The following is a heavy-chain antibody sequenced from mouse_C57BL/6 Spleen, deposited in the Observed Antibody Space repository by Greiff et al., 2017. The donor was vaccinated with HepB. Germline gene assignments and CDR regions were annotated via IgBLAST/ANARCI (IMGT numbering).Heavy chain of an antibody. V-gene: IGHV1-69*01. Sequence: QQSCKASGYTFTSYWMHWVKQRPGQGLEWIGEIDPSDSYTNYNQKFKGKSTLTVDKSSSTAYMQLSSLTSEDSAVYYCARRGVYDGYPYAMDYWGQGTSVTVSS. CDR2: IDPSDSYT. CDR1: GYTFTSYW. CDR3: ARRGVYDGYPYAMDY. J-gene: IGHJ4*01. D-gene: IGHD2-3*01.